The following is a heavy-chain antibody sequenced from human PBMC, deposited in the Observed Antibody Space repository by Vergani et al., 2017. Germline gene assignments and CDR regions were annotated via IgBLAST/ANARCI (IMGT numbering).Heavy chain of an antibody. CDR3: ARSKGCGSSGSGRPYGFGL. J-gene: IGHJ4*02. V-gene: IGHV1-46*02. Sequence: QVQLVQSGAAVKKPGASAKVSCTASGYIFKNYYMHWLRLAPGQGFQWMGVVNFVTGAATSPQKFEGRITMTRGTSTATFYMDLSSLKYEDTAIYYCARSKGCGSSGSGRPYGFGLWGQGTLVTVSS. D-gene: IGHD2-15*01. CDR1: GYIFKNYY. CDR2: VNFVTGAA.